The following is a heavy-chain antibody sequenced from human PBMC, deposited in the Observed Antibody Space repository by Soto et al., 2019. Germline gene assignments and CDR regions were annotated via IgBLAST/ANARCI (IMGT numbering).Heavy chain of an antibody. Sequence: SETLSLTCTVSGGSISSSSWNWIRQAPGKRLEWIGCIFYTGSTNFNPSLESRVAMSLDTSKNQFSLGLSSVTAADTAVYYCATLPPRIVVTILPIPSWGQGTQVT. CDR1: GGSISSSS. V-gene: IGHV4-59*08. CDR3: ATLPPRIVVTILPIPS. J-gene: IGHJ4*02. D-gene: IGHD2-21*01. CDR2: IFYTGST.